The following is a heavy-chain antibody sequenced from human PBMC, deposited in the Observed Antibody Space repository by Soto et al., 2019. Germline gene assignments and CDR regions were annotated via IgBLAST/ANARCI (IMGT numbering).Heavy chain of an antibody. J-gene: IGHJ4*02. V-gene: IGHV1-69*01. Sequence: QVQLVQSGAEVKKPGSSVKVSCKASGGTFSSYAISWVRQAPGQGLEWMGGIIPIFGTANYAQKFQCRVTITADESTSTAYMELSSLRSEDTAVYYCARDGTAGYCGGDCYSACWGQGTLVTVSS. CDR3: ARDGTAGYCGGDCYSAC. CDR2: IIPIFGTA. CDR1: GGTFSSYA. D-gene: IGHD2-21*02.